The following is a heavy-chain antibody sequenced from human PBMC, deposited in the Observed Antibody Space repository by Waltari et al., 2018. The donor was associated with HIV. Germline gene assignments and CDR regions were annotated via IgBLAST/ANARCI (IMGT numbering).Heavy chain of an antibody. CDR1: GFTFSSYS. CDR2: ISSSSSYI. Sequence: EVQLVESGGGLVKPGGSLRLSCAASGFTFSSYSMNWVRQAPGKGLEWVSYISSSSSYIYYADSVKGRFTISRDNAKNALYLQMNSLRAEDTAVYYCARDPRRDPTLYYFDYWGQGTLVTVSS. V-gene: IGHV3-21*01. CDR3: ARDPRRDPTLYYFDY. J-gene: IGHJ4*02. D-gene: IGHD1-26*01.